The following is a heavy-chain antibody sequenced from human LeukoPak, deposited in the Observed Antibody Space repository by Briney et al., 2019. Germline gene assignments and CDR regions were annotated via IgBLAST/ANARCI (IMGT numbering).Heavy chain of an antibody. J-gene: IGHJ4*02. Sequence: ASEKVSCKASGYTFTSYYMHWVRQAPGQGLEWMGIINPSGDSTSYEQRFQGRLTMTRDTSTNTVYMELSSLRSEDTAVYYCARHPSPQLHHFDYWGQGTLVTVSS. V-gene: IGHV1-46*01. CDR1: GYTFTSYY. D-gene: IGHD2-2*01. CDR2: INPSGDST. CDR3: ARHPSPQLHHFDY.